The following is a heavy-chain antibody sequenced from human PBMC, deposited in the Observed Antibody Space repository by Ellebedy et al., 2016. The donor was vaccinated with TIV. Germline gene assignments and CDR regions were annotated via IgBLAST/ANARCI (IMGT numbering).Heavy chain of an antibody. CDR2: ISGSGGST. J-gene: IGHJ4*02. V-gene: IGHV3-23*01. CDR3: ANGAYSSSWYMEPFDY. D-gene: IGHD6-13*01. CDR1: GFTFSSYA. Sequence: GESLKISCAASGFTFSSYAMSWVRQAPGKGLEWVSAISGSGGSTYYEDSVKGRFTISRDNSKNTLFLQMNSLRAEDTAVYYCANGAYSSSWYMEPFDYWGQGTLVTVSS.